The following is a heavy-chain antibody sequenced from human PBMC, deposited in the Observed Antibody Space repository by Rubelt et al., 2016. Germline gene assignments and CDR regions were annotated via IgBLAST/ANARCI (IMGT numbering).Heavy chain of an antibody. D-gene: IGHD1-26*01. CDR3: ARPGVGSGTYLHAFDI. Sequence: QLLLQESGPGLVKPSETLSLTCTVSGGSIRSSSYYWGWIRQPPGKGLEWIGTMYYRGNTYNNPSLKSRVTISVDTYKNQFSRRLTAGTAADTAVYYCARPGVGSGTYLHAFDIWGQGTMVTVSS. CDR1: GGSIRSSSYY. V-gene: IGHV4-39*01. J-gene: IGHJ3*02. CDR2: MYYRGNT.